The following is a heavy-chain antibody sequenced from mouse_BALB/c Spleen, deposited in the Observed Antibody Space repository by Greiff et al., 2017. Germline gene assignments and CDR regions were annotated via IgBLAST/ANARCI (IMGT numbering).Heavy chain of an antibody. CDR1: GYSFTSGYY. Sequence: EVKLMESGPGLVKPSQSLSLTCSVTGYSFTSGYYWNCIRQFPGNKLEWMGYISYDGSNNYNPSLKNRISISRDTSKNQLFLKLNSVTTEDTATYYCATIYFWGEGTTLTVSS. CDR3: ATIYF. V-gene: IGHV3-6*02. CDR2: ISYDGSN. J-gene: IGHJ2*01.